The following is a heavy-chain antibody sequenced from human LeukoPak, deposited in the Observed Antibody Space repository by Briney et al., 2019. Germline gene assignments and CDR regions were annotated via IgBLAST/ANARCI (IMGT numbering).Heavy chain of an antibody. CDR3: ARLAPGNYDSLTGDPKVVFDY. CDR2: VHSSGST. CDR1: GGSISSFF. V-gene: IGHV4-59*01. Sequence: SETLSLTCTVSGGSISSFFWSWIRQPPGKGLEWIGYVHSSGSTKYNPSLKRRLIISVDMSKNQFSLKLRSVSVADTAVYYCARLAPGNYDSLTGDPKVVFDYWGQGALVTVSS. D-gene: IGHD3-9*01. J-gene: IGHJ4*02.